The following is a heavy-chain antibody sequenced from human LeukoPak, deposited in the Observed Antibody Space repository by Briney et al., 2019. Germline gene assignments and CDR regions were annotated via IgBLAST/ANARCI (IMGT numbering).Heavy chain of an antibody. CDR3: AKDDVEMATGGFDY. Sequence: GGSLRLSCAASGFTFISYAMSWVRQAPGKGLEWVSSISGSGGSTYYADSVKGRFTISRDNSKNTLYLQMNSLRAEDTAVYYCAKDDVEMATGGFDYWGQGTLVTVSS. D-gene: IGHD5-12*01. CDR1: GFTFISYA. CDR2: ISGSGGST. V-gene: IGHV3-23*01. J-gene: IGHJ4*02.